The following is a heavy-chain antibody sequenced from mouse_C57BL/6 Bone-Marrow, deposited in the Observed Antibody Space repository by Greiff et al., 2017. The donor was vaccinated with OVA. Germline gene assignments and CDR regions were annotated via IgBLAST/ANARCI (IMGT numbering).Heavy chain of an antibody. V-gene: IGHV1-15*01. Sequence: VKLMESGAELVRPGASVTLSCKASGYTFTDYEMHWVKQTPVHGLEWIGAIDPETGGTAYNQKFKGKAILTADKSSLTAYMELRSLTSEDSAVYYCTRGYSNYYAMDYWGQGTSVTVSS. J-gene: IGHJ4*01. CDR2: IDPETGGT. CDR3: TRGYSNYYAMDY. CDR1: GYTFTDYE. D-gene: IGHD2-5*01.